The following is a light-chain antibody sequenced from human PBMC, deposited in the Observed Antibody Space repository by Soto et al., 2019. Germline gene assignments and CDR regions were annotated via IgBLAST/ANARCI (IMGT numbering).Light chain of an antibody. CDR2: GAS. Sequence: EIVLTQSPGTLSLSPGERATLSCRASQSVSSSYLAWYQQKPGQAPRLLIYGASSRATGIPDRFSGSGSGTDFTLTISRLEPEDFAVYYCQQYGRSTRAFGRGTRMEIK. V-gene: IGKV3-20*01. J-gene: IGKJ5*01. CDR3: QQYGRSTRA. CDR1: QSVSSSY.